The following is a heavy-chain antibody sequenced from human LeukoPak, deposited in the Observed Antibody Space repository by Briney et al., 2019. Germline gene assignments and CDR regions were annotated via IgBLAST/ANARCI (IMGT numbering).Heavy chain of an antibody. CDR1: GGSLGGYY. CDR2: INHGGNT. V-gene: IGHV4-34*01. J-gene: IGHJ4*02. D-gene: IGHD6-25*01. Sequence: SETLSLTCAVYGGSLGGYYWSWIRQPPGKGPEWIGEINHGGNTNYNPSLKSRVTISVDASNNQFSLKLSSVTAADTAVYYCARGPRGGLYFDSWGLGTLVTVSS. CDR3: ARGPRGGLYFDS.